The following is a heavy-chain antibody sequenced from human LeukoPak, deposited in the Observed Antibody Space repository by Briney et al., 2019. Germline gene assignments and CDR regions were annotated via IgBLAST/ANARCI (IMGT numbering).Heavy chain of an antibody. D-gene: IGHD6-19*01. CDR2: ISGSDGST. J-gene: IGHJ3*02. Sequence: GGSLRLSCAASGFTFSTYAMSWVRQAPGKGLEWVSAISGSDGSTYNADCVKGRFTISRDNSENTLYLQMSSLRAEDTAVYYCAKHGYSSGIYDAFDIWGQGTMVTVSS. CDR3: AKHGYSSGIYDAFDI. CDR1: GFTFSTYA. V-gene: IGHV3-23*01.